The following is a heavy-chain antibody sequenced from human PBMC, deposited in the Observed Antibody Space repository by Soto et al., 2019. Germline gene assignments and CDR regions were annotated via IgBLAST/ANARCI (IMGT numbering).Heavy chain of an antibody. Sequence: EVQVLATGGGLIQPGGSLRLSCAASGFTVNSNYMSWVRQAPGEGLQWVSITNTGCTTYYADSVKGRFTVSRDNSKNTLYLQMNSLRAEDTAVYYCGKGDGFILAVWGQGTTVSVSS. CDR3: GKGDGFILAV. D-gene: IGHD1-26*01. CDR1: GFTVNSNY. CDR2: TNTGCTT. J-gene: IGHJ6*02. V-gene: IGHV3-53*02.